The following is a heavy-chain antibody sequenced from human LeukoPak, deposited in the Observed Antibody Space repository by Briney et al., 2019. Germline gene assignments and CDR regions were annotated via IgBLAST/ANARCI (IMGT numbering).Heavy chain of an antibody. Sequence: GGSLRLSCAASGFTVSGKYMTWVRQAPGKGLEWVPVIYSGGSTYYADSVKGRFTISRDNAKNSLYLQMNSLRAEDTAVYYCARDDVRGSGYFMWWGQGTLVTVSS. D-gene: IGHD3-10*01. CDR2: IYSGGST. V-gene: IGHV3-66*01. CDR3: ARDDVRGSGYFMW. J-gene: IGHJ4*02. CDR1: GFTVSGKY.